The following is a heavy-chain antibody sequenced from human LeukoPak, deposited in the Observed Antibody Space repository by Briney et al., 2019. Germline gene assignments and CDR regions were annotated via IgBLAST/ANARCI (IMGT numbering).Heavy chain of an antibody. D-gene: IGHD5-12*01. J-gene: IGHJ6*02. V-gene: IGHV3-11*04. CDR1: GFTFSDYY. CDR3: ARDIGYVNYYYYYGMDV. CDR2: ISSSSSTI. Sequence: GGSLRLSCAASGFTFSDYYMSWIRQAPGKGLEWVSYISSSSSTIYYADSVKGRFTISRDNAKNSLYLQMNSLRAEDTAVYYCARDIGYVNYYYYYGMDVWGQGTTVTVSS.